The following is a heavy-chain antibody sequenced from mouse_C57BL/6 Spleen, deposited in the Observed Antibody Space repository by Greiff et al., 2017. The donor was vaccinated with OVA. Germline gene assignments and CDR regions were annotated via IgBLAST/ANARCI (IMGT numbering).Heavy chain of an antibody. CDR1: GYTFTDYY. Sequence: VQLQQSGPELVKPGASVKISCKASGYTFTDYYMNWVKQSHGKSLEWIGDINPNNGGTSYNQKFKGKATLTVDKSSSTAYMELRSLTSEDSAVYYCARGGYDGGGFDYWGQGTTLTVSS. V-gene: IGHV1-26*01. J-gene: IGHJ2*01. D-gene: IGHD3-2*02. CDR2: INPNNGGT. CDR3: ARGGYDGGGFDY.